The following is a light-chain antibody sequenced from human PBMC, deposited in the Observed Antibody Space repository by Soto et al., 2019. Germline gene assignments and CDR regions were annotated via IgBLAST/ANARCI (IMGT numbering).Light chain of an antibody. Sequence: DIVMTQSPVTLSVSPGESATLSCRASQRLNGNLAWYQHKPGQSPRLLMYGASTRAAGVPARFSASGSGTEFTLTISSLQSEDFAVYYCQGYFNFGQGTRVEIK. V-gene: IGKV3-15*01. J-gene: IGKJ2*01. CDR2: GAS. CDR3: QGYFN. CDR1: QRLNGN.